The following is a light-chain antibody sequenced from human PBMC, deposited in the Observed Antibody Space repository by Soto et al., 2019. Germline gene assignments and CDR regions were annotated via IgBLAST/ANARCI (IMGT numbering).Light chain of an antibody. CDR3: SSYTSNTTHYV. CDR1: SSDVGGYNY. CDR2: EVS. V-gene: IGLV2-14*01. Sequence: QSALTQPASVSGSPGQSITISCTGTSSDVGGYNYVSWYQQHPGKAPKLMIYEVSNRPSGVSYRFSGSKSGNTASLTISGLQAEDEADYYCSSYTSNTTHYVFGTGTKLTVL. J-gene: IGLJ1*01.